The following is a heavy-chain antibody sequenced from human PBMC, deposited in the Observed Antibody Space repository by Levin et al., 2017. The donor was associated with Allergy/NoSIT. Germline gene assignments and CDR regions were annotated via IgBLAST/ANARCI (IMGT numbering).Heavy chain of an antibody. J-gene: IGHJ6*02. CDR1: GIAFSSHG. D-gene: IGHD3-22*01. CDR2: ISSSSSYI. CDR3: ARIKNRLYYSDSSGYYYGMDV. V-gene: IGHV3-21*01. Sequence: GGSLRLSCAASGIAFSSHGMNWVRQAPGKGLEWVSSISSSSSYIYYADSVKGRFTISRDNAKNSLYLQMNSLRAEDTAVYYCARIKNRLYYSDSSGYYYGMDVWGQGTTVTVTS.